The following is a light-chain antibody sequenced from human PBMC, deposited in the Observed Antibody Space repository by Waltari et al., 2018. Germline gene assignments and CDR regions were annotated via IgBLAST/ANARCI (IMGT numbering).Light chain of an antibody. CDR1: QDISNH. CDR3: QQYDSLTLLT. Sequence: DIEMNQSPSSLSATVGEKVTITCRASQDISNHLSWFQQKPGKAPKLLIYDVSKLETGVASRFSGGGSRADFTLIINDVQPEDVATYYCQQYDSLTLLTFGQGTRLE. V-gene: IGKV1-33*01. J-gene: IGKJ5*01. CDR2: DVS.